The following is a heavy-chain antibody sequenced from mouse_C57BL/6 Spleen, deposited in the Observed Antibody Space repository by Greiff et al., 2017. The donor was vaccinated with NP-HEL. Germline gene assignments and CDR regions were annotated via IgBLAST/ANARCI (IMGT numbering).Heavy chain of an antibody. J-gene: IGHJ2*01. CDR1: GYTFTSYW. V-gene: IGHV1-52*01. D-gene: IGHD1-1*01. CDR3: ARGALITTGVALDY. Sequence: VQLQQSGAELVRPGSSVQLSCKASGYTFTSYWMHWVKQRPIQGLEWIGNIDTSDSETHYNQKFKDKATLTVDKSSSTAYMQLRSLTSEDSAVYYCARGALITTGVALDYWGQGTTLTVSS. CDR2: IDTSDSET.